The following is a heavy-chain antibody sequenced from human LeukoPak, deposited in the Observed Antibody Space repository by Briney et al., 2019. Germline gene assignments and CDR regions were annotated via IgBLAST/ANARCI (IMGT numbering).Heavy chain of an antibody. Sequence: PGGSLRLSCEASGFTFRSYWMHWVRQAPGKGLVWVSRINGDGSSTSYADSVKGRFTISRDNAKNTLYLQMNSLRPEDTAVYYCAKSMDILTGYLWSLDYWGQGTLVTVSS. CDR3: AKSMDILTGYLWSLDY. V-gene: IGHV3-74*01. CDR2: INGDGSST. CDR1: GFTFRSYW. J-gene: IGHJ4*02. D-gene: IGHD3-9*01.